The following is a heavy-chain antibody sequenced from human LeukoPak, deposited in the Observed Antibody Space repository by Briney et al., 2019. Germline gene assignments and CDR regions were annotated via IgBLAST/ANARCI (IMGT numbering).Heavy chain of an antibody. Sequence: ASVKVSCKASGYTFTGYYMHWLRQAPGQGLEWMGWINPNSGGTNYAQKFQGRVTMTRDTSISTAYMELSRLRSDDTAVYYCARDSLFSGVVPAATFDYWGQGTLVTVSS. D-gene: IGHD2-2*01. CDR1: GYTFTGYY. CDR2: INPNSGGT. CDR3: ARDSLFSGVVPAATFDY. V-gene: IGHV1-2*02. J-gene: IGHJ4*02.